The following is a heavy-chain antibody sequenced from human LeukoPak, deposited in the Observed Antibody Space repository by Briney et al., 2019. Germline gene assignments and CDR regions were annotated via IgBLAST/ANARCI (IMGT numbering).Heavy chain of an antibody. J-gene: IGHJ4*02. D-gene: IGHD3-22*01. CDR2: INPNSGGT. CDR1: GYTFTGYY. CDR3: ARELGTDSRDY. V-gene: IGHV1-2*02. Sequence: ASVKVSCTASGYTFTGYYMHWVRQSPGQGLEWMGWINPNSGGTNYAQKFQGRVTMTRDTSISTAYMELSRLRSDDTAVYYCARELGTDSRDYWGQGTLVTVSS.